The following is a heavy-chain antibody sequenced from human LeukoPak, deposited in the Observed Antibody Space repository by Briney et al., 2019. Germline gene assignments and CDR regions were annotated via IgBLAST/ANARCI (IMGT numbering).Heavy chain of an antibody. J-gene: IGHJ6*02. CDR1: GGSISSGSYY. V-gene: IGHV4-61*02. CDR3: ASSSPLEYYYYGMDV. CDR2: IYTSGST. D-gene: IGHD6-6*01. Sequence: SETLSLTCTVSGGSISSGSYYWSWIRQPAGKGLEWIGRIYTSGSTNYNPSLKSRVTISVDTSKNQFSLKLSSVTAADSAVYYCASSSPLEYYYYGMDVWGQGTTVTVSS.